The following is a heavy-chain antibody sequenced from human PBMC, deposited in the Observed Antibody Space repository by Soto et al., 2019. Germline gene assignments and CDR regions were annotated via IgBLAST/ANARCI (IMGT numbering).Heavy chain of an antibody. Sequence: EVQLVESGGGLVMPEASLRLSCAASGFTSIGYNMKWVRQAPGKGLEWVASISTSSIEIFYSDLVRGRFTIFRDNARNSLYLQMNSMRAEDTAVYYCATIGDHDGFDVWGQGTTVTVSS. CDR1: GFTSIGYN. D-gene: IGHD4-17*01. CDR2: ISTSSIEI. CDR3: ATIGDHDGFDV. V-gene: IGHV3-21*06. J-gene: IGHJ3*01.